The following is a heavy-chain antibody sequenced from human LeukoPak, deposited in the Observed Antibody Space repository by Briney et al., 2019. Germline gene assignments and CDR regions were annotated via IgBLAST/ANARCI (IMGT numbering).Heavy chain of an antibody. Sequence: SETLTLTCTIADSSSRRYHWGWIRQPPGKGLEYIGYLHGSGSIDYNPSLQSRVTISIDTSKTQLSLKLSSVTTADTAVYYCASLSSARSLTADYWGQGTLVTVSS. CDR2: LHGSGSI. CDR1: DSSSRRYH. D-gene: IGHD3-9*01. CDR3: ASLSSARSLTADY. V-gene: IGHV4-59*01. J-gene: IGHJ4*02.